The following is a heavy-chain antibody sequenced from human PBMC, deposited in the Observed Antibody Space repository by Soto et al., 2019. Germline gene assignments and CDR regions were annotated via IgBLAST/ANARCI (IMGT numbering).Heavy chain of an antibody. CDR3: ARENRRYFDWTPGGYFDY. Sequence: PSETLSLTCAVYGGSFSGYYWSWIRQPPGKGLEWIGEINHSGSTNYNPSLKSRVTISVDTSKNQFSLKLSSVTAADTAVYYCARENRRYFDWTPGGYFDYWGQGTLVTVSS. D-gene: IGHD3-9*01. J-gene: IGHJ4*02. V-gene: IGHV4-34*01. CDR1: GGSFSGYY. CDR2: INHSGST.